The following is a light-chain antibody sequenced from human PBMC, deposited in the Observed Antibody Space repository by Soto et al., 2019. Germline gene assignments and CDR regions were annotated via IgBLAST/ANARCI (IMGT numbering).Light chain of an antibody. J-gene: IGLJ2*01. V-gene: IGLV2-23*01. CDR2: EGS. CDR1: SSDVGSYNL. CDR3: CSYAGSSTSVV. Sequence: QSVLTQPASVSGSPGQSITISCTGTSSDVGSYNLVSWYQQHPGKAPKLMIYEGSKRPSGVSNRFSGSKSSNTASLTISGLQAEDEADYYCCSYAGSSTSVVFGGGTKL.